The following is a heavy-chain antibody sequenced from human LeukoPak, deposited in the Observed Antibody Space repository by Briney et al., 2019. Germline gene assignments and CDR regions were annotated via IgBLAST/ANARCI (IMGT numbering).Heavy chain of an antibody. CDR1: GFTFSSYA. D-gene: IGHD6-13*01. CDR2: ISGSGGST. CDR3: AKDMGSSSWYNSPLFDY. J-gene: IGHJ4*02. V-gene: IGHV3-23*01. Sequence: PGGSLRLSCAASGFTFSSYAMSWVRQAPGKGLEWVSAISGSGGSTCYADSVKGRFTISRDNSKNTLYLQMNSLRAEDTAVYYCAKDMGSSSWYNSPLFDYWGQGTLVTVSS.